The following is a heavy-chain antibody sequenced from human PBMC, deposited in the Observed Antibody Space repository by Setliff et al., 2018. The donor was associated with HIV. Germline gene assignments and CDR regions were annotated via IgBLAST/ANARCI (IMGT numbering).Heavy chain of an antibody. V-gene: IGHV1-18*01. Sequence: ASVKVSCKASGGTFSSYAISWVRQAPGQGLEWMGWISTFNGDTNFAQKLQGRLTMTTDTSTSTAYMDLRSLRSDDTAVYYCARRGNYYASAFDYWGQGTLFTVSS. CDR1: GGTFSSYA. CDR3: ARRGNYYASAFDY. CDR2: ISTFNGDT. D-gene: IGHD3-10*01. J-gene: IGHJ4*02.